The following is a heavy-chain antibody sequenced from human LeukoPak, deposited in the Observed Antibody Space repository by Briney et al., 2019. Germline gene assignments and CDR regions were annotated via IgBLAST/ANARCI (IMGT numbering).Heavy chain of an antibody. CDR2: ISSSSSYI. J-gene: IGHJ4*02. V-gene: IGHV3-21*01. CDR1: GFTFSTYR. CDR3: ARTATFDY. Sequence: PGGSLRLSCVGTGFTFSTYRMNWVRQAPGKGLEWVSSISSSSSYIYYADSVKGRITISRDNAKNSLYLEMNSLRAEDTAVYYCARTATFDYWGRGTLVTVSS. D-gene: IGHD2-15*01.